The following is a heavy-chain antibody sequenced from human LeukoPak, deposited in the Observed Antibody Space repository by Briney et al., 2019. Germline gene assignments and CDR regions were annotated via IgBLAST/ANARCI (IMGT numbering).Heavy chain of an antibody. Sequence: SVKVSCKASGGTFSSYAITWVRQAPGQGLEWMGGIIPIFGTANYAQKFQGRVTITADESTSTAYMELSSLRSEDTAVYYCARSTYYYGSGRSGNDDYWGQGTLVTVSS. CDR2: IIPIFGTA. V-gene: IGHV1-69*01. D-gene: IGHD3-10*01. CDR1: GGTFSSYA. J-gene: IGHJ4*02. CDR3: ARSTYYYGSGRSGNDDY.